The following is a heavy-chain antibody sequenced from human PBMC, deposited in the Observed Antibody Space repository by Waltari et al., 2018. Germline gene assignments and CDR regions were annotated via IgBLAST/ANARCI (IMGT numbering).Heavy chain of an antibody. CDR2: ISLNGDTL. Sequence: EVQLVESGGVVVQPGGSLRLSCAASGITFDAYAMHWVRQGPGKGLEGVSIISLNGDTLHYADSVKGRFSTARDNRKDSLELQMNSVSPEDTAPYYVEKDIAAGLAKSAYYYVMHGCGHGTTVTVSS. CDR3: EKDIAAGLAKSAYYYVMHG. D-gene: IGHD6-13*01. J-gene: IGHJ6*02. V-gene: IGHV3-43D*04. CDR1: GITFDAYA.